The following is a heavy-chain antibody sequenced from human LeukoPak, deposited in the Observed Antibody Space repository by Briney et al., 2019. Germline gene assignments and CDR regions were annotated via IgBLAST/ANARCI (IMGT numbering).Heavy chain of an antibody. D-gene: IGHD2-15*01. J-gene: IGHJ4*02. Sequence: GGSLRLSCAASGFTVSSNYMSWVRQAPGKGLEWVSVIYSGGNTYYADSVRGRFTISRDNSKNTLYLQMNSLRAEDTAVYYCARDSMWYVPLDYWGQGTLVTVSS. CDR3: ARDSMWYVPLDY. CDR1: GFTVSSNY. V-gene: IGHV3-66*01. CDR2: IYSGGNT.